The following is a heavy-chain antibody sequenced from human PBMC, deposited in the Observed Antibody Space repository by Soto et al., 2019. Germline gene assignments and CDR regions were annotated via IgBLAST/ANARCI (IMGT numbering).Heavy chain of an antibody. D-gene: IGHD1-1*01. J-gene: IGHJ5*02. CDR1: GFTFSGFG. V-gene: IGHV3-30*18. CDR3: AKDLGAYAWNLGRWFAR. CDR2: IAYDGDKK. Sequence: GGSLRLSCAASGFTFSGFGMHWVRQAPGKGLERVAVIAYDGDKKYYASSVKGRFIISRDNSRSTVYLDMNSLRPEDTAVYYCAKDLGAYAWNLGRWFARWGRGTQVTASS.